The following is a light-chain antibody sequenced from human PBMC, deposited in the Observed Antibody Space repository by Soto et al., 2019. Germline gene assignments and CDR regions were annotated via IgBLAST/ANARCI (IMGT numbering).Light chain of an antibody. J-gene: IGLJ2*01. Sequence: QSALTQPASVSGSPGQSITISCTGTSSDIGGSNYVSWYQQHPGKAPKLMISEVNNRPSGVSNRFSGSRSGNTASLTISGLQAEDEAVYYCSSYTTTNTPVVFGGGTKLTVL. CDR1: SSDIGGSNY. CDR2: EVN. CDR3: SSYTTTNTPVV. V-gene: IGLV2-14*01.